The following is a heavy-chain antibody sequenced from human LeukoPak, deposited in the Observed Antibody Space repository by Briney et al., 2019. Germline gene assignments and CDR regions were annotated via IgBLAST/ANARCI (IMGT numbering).Heavy chain of an antibody. CDR1: GYTFTGYY. J-gene: IGHJ4*02. D-gene: IGHD3-10*01. V-gene: IGHV1-2*02. CDR2: INPNSGGT. CDR3: ARVGSTMVRGVIIDY. Sequence: GASVKVSCKASGYTFTGYYMHWVRQAPGQGPEWMGWINPNSGGTNYAQKFQGRVTMTRDTPISTAYMELSRLRSDDTAVYYCARVGSTMVRGVIIDYWGQGTLVTVSS.